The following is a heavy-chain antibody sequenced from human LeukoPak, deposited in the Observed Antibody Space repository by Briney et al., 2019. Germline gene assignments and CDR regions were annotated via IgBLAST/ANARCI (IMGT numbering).Heavy chain of an antibody. D-gene: IGHD6-6*01. J-gene: IGHJ4*02. Sequence: GGTLRLSCAASGITFTSYNMDWVRQAPGKGLEWVSSISSSSSYIYYADSVKGRFTISRDNAKKLLYLQMNSLRAEDTAVYYCTRLLPSSHHFFDSWGQGTLVTVSS. CDR3: TRLLPSSHHFFDS. V-gene: IGHV3-21*01. CDR1: GITFTSYN. CDR2: ISSSSSYI.